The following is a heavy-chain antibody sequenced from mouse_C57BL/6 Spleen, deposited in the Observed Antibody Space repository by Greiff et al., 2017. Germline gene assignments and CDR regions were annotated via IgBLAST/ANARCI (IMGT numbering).Heavy chain of an antibody. CDR1: GYTFTDYE. CDR2: IDPETGGT. CDR3: TRGDPAWFAD. V-gene: IGHV1-15*01. J-gene: IGHJ3*01. Sequence: VQLQQSGAELVRPGASVTLSCKASGYTFTDYEMHWVKQTPVHGLEWIGAIDPETGGTAYNQKFKGKDILTADKSSSTAYMELRSLTSEGSAVYYCTRGDPAWFADWGQGTLVTVAA.